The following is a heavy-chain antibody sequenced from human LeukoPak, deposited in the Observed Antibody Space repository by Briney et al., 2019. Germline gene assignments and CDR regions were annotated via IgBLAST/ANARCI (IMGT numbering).Heavy chain of an antibody. CDR1: GYTFTGYY. D-gene: IGHD6-19*01. J-gene: IGHJ6*02. V-gene: IGHV1-46*01. Sequence: ASVKASCKASGYTFTGYYIHWVRQAPGQGLEWMGIINPSGGSTSYAQKFHGRVTITRDTSASTAYMELSSLRSEDTAVYYCARDLSGWSYFYYYGMDVWGQGTTVTVSS. CDR3: ARDLSGWSYFYYYGMDV. CDR2: INPSGGST.